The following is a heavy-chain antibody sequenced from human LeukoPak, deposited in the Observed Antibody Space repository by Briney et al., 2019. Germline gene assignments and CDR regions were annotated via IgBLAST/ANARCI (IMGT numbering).Heavy chain of an antibody. Sequence: PSETLSLTCTVSGGSISSYYWSWIRQPPGKGLEWIGYIYNSGRTFYNPSLKTRVTISVDSSKNQFSLNLSSVTAADTAVYYCTRGFDRWGQGTQVTVSS. CDR1: GGSISSYY. CDR2: IYNSGRT. J-gene: IGHJ5*02. V-gene: IGHV4-4*09. CDR3: TRGFDR. D-gene: IGHD3-10*01.